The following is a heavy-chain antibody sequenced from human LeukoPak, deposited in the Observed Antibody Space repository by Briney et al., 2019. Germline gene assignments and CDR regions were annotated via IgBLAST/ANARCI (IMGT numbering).Heavy chain of an antibody. Sequence: ASVTVSCTASGYTFTGYYMHWVRQAPGQGLEWMGWINPNSGGTNYAQKFQGWVTMTRNTSISTAYKELSRLRSDDTAVYYCARGGTMGDSIVYFDYWGQGTLVTVSS. J-gene: IGHJ4*02. CDR3: ARGGTMGDSIVYFDY. V-gene: IGHV1-2*04. CDR1: GYTFTGYY. D-gene: IGHD3-16*01. CDR2: INPNSGGT.